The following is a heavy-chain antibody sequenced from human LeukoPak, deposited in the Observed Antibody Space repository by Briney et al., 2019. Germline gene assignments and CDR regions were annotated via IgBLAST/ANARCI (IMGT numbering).Heavy chain of an antibody. J-gene: IGHJ5*02. CDR2: IGYDGNKK. CDR3: AKDTGHYYDSSGNYYAGWFDP. V-gene: IGHV3-30*02. CDR1: GFSFSSFW. Sequence: PGGSLRLSCAASGFSFSSFWLHWVRLARGKGLGWVAFIGYDGNKKYFADSVKGRFTISRDNSKNTVYLQMNSLRPEDTAVYHCAKDTGHYYDSSGNYYAGWFDPWGQGTLVTVSS. D-gene: IGHD3-22*01.